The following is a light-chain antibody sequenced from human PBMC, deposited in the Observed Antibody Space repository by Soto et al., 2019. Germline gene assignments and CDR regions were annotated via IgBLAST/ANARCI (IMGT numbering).Light chain of an antibody. CDR3: QQYGSS. CDR1: QSVSSSY. Sequence: EIVLTQSPGTLSLSPGERATLSCRASQSVSSSYLAWYQQKPGQAPRLLIYGASSRATGIPDRFSGSGSGKDFTLTISRLEPEDFAAYYCQQYGSSFGQGTKVDIK. J-gene: IGKJ2*01. CDR2: GAS. V-gene: IGKV3-20*01.